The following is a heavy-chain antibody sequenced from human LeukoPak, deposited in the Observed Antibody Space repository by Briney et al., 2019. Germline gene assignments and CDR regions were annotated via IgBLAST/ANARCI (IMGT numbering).Heavy chain of an antibody. CDR1: GFTVSSNY. CDR3: ARDGYCSGGSCYLMDV. J-gene: IGHJ6*02. V-gene: IGHV3-21*01. D-gene: IGHD2-15*01. Sequence: PGGSLRLFCAASGFTVSSNYMSWVRQAPGKGLEWVSSISSSSSYIYYADSVKGRFTISRDNAKNSLYLQMNSLRAEDTAVYYCARDGYCSGGSCYLMDVWSQGTTVTVSS. CDR2: ISSSSSYI.